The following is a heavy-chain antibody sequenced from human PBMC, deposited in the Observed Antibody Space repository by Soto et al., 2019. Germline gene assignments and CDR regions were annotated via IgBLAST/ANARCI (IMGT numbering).Heavy chain of an antibody. CDR1: GFTFRNAW. J-gene: IGHJ4*02. CDR2: IKSKPDGGTT. CDR3: TTEPN. Sequence: GSLRLSCAASGFTFRNAWMSWVRQAPGKGLEWVGRIKSKPDGGTTDFAASVKGRFTISRDDSKNTLYLQMNSLKTEDTAVYFCTTEPNWGRGILVTVSS. V-gene: IGHV3-15*01.